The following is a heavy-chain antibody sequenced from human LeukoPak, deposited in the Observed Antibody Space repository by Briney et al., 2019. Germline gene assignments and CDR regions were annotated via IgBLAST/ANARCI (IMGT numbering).Heavy chain of an antibody. J-gene: IGHJ6*03. CDR3: ARTTEGYCRGRSCYSYYYYMDV. Sequence: TSETLSLTCTVSGGSISSYYWSWIRQPPGKGLEWIGYIHYSGSTNYNPSLKSRVTISVDTSKNQFSLKLSSVTAADTAVYYCARTTEGYCRGRSCYSYYYYMDVWGKGTTVTVSS. CDR2: IHYSGST. D-gene: IGHD2-15*01. CDR1: GGSISSYY. V-gene: IGHV4-59*01.